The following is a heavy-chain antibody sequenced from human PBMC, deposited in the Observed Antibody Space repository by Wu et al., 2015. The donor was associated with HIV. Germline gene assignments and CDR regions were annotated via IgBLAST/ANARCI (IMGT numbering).Heavy chain of an antibody. CDR1: GYTFTSYY. D-gene: IGHD2-21*01. Sequence: QVQLVQSGAEVKKPGASVKISCKASGYTFTSYYIHWVRQAPGQGLEWMGIINLSGGNTNYAQKFQGRVTMTRDTSTNTVYMDLSSLRSEDTALYYCARDRSPYCSDFWGQGTLVTVSS. V-gene: IGHV1-46*01. CDR3: ARDRSPYCSDF. CDR2: INLSGGNT. J-gene: IGHJ4*02.